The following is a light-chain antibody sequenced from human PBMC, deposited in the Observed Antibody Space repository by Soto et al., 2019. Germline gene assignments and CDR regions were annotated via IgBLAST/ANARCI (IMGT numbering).Light chain of an antibody. CDR1: QSVSSNY. CDR3: QQYGSSPPKLT. Sequence: EIVLTQSPGTLSLSPGERATLSCRASQSVSSNYLAWYQQKPGQAPRLLIYGATGRSTGIPDRFSGSGSGTDFTLTISRLEPEDFAVYYCQQYGSSPPKLTFGGGTKVEIK. CDR2: GAT. V-gene: IGKV3-20*01. J-gene: IGKJ4*01.